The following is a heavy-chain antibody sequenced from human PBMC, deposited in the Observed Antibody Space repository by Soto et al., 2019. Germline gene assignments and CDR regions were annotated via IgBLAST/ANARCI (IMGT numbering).Heavy chain of an antibody. CDR3: ARRWGGTFDY. CDR2: IYYSGST. D-gene: IGHD2-21*01. J-gene: IGHJ4*02. V-gene: IGHV4-59*01. Sequence: QVQLQESGPGLVKPSETLSLTCTVSGGSISSYYWSWIRQPPGKGLEWIGYIYYSGSTNYNPSLKRRVTISVDTSKSQCSLKLSSVTAADTAVYYCARRWGGTFDYWGQGTLVTVSS. CDR1: GGSISSYY.